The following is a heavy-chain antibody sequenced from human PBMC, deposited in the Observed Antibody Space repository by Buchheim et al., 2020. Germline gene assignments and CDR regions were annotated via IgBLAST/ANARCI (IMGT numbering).Heavy chain of an antibody. J-gene: IGHJ6*02. Sequence: QVQLQESGPGLVKPSQTLSLTCTVSGGSISSGGYYWSWIRQHPGKGLEWIGYIYYSGSTYYNPSLKSRVTISVDTSKNQFSLKLGSVTAADTAVYYCARSHNSRDIVVVPAAILYYYYYGMDVWGQGTT. V-gene: IGHV4-31*03. D-gene: IGHD2-2*02. CDR1: GGSISSGGYY. CDR2: IYYSGST. CDR3: ARSHNSRDIVVVPAAILYYYYYGMDV.